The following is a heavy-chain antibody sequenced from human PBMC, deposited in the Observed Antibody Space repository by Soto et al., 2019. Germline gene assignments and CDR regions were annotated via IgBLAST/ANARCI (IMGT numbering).Heavy chain of an antibody. D-gene: IGHD3-9*01. CDR2: ISYDGSNK. V-gene: IGHV3-30*03. CDR3: ARHRKPYDILTGIPFDP. Sequence: PGGSLRLSCAASGFTFSSYGMHWVRQAPGKGLEWVAVISYDGSNKYYADSVKGRFTISRDNAKNSLYLQMNSLRAEDTAVYYCARHRKPYDILTGIPFDPWGQGTLVTVSS. CDR1: GFTFSSYG. J-gene: IGHJ5*02.